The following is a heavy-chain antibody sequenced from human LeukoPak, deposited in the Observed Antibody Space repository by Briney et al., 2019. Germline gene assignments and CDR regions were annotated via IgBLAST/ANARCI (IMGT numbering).Heavy chain of an antibody. CDR1: VGSISSYY. V-gene: IGHV4-59*01. Sequence: SETLSLTCTVSVGSISSYYWSWIRQPPGKGLEWIGYIYYSGSTNYNPSLKSRVTISVDTSKNQFSLKLSSVTAADTAVYYCARVSVAASFDYWGQGTLVTVSS. J-gene: IGHJ4*02. CDR3: ARVSVAASFDY. CDR2: IYYSGST. D-gene: IGHD6-19*01.